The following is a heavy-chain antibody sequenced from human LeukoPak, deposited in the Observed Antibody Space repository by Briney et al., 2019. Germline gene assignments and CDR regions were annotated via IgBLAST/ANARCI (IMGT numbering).Heavy chain of an antibody. CDR2: IYYSGSA. J-gene: IGHJ4*02. CDR1: GGSITSYQ. D-gene: IGHD4-23*01. CDR3: ARVGVDYSGNIIKYFFDY. V-gene: IGHV4-59*01. Sequence: SETLSLTCTVSGGSITSYQWSWIRQPPGKGLEWIGNIYYSGSANYNPSLESRVIISVDTSKNQFSLKLSPVTAADTAVYYCARVGVDYSGNIIKYFFDYWGQGTLVSVSS.